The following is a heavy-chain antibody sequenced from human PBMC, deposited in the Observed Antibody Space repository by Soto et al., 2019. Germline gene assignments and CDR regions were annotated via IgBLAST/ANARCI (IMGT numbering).Heavy chain of an antibody. V-gene: IGHV3-15*07. D-gene: IGHD3-22*01. CDR3: TTEHFYDSSGFYSPCFDY. Sequence: EVQLVESGGGLVKPGGSLRLSCAASGFTFSKAWMNWVRQAPGKGLEWVGRAKSEDEGGTIDYAAPVKGRFIISRDDSKNMLNLQMNSLKTEDTAVYYCTTEHFYDSSGFYSPCFDYWGQGALVTVSS. J-gene: IGHJ4*02. CDR1: GFTFSKAW. CDR2: AKSEDEGGTI.